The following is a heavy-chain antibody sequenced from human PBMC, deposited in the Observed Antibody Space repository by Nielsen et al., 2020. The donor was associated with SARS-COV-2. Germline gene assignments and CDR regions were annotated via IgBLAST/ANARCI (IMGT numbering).Heavy chain of an antibody. D-gene: IGHD2-15*01. J-gene: IGHJ6*02. CDR2: ITSDGSST. CDR3: ARDQVVAATPLRYYYYGMDV. V-gene: IGHV3-74*01. Sequence: WIRQPPGKGLVWVSRITSDGSSTSYADSVKGRFTISRDNSKNTLYLQMNSLRAEDTAVYYCARDQVVAATPLRYYYYGMDVWGQGTTVTVSS.